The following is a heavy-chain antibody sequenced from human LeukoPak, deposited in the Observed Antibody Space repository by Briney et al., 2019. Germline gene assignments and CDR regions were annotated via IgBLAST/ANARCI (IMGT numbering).Heavy chain of an antibody. CDR3: SKGEKRVFFGDISVRQKYNWFDP. CDR1: GFTFSSFA. V-gene: IGHV3-23*01. D-gene: IGHD3-3*01. J-gene: IGHJ5*02. CDR2: FSGIGGST. Sequence: QPGGSLRLSCAASGFTFSSFAMSWVRPAPGKGLEWVSTFSGIGGSTYYADSVKGRFSISRDNSQKTLHLETDSLRPKKTGGFLFSKGEKRVFFGDISVRQKYNWFDPWGQGTLVTVSS.